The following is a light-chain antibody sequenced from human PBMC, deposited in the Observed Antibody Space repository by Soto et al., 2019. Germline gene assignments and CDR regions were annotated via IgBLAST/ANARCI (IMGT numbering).Light chain of an antibody. CDR3: QSYDSSLSGYV. Sequence: QSVLTQPPSVSGAPGQRVTISCTGSSSNIGAGYDVHWYQQLPGTAPKLLIYGNSNRPSGVPDRFSGSKSGTSVSLAITGXXXXXXXXYYCQSYDSSLSGYVFGTGTKLTVL. CDR2: GNS. V-gene: IGLV1-40*01. CDR1: SSNIGAGYD. J-gene: IGLJ1*01.